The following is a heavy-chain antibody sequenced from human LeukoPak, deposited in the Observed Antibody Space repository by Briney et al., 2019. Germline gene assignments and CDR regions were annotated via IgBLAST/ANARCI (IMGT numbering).Heavy chain of an antibody. CDR3: ARFISLGG. CDR2: IKQDGRKT. J-gene: IGHJ4*02. D-gene: IGHD3-10*01. CDR1: GFTFSSYW. Sequence: GGSLRLSCAASGFTFSSYWMSWVRQAPGKGLEWVANIKQDGRKTNYVESVKGRVTISRDNAKSSLYLQMNSLRVEYPAVYYCARFISLGGWGQGAPVTVSS. V-gene: IGHV3-7*01.